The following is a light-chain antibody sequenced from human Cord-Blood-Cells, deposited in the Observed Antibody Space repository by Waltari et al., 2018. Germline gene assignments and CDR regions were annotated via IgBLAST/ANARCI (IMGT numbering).Light chain of an antibody. CDR3: SSYAGSNYV. Sequence: QSALTQPPSASGSPGQPVTIPCTGTSSDVGGYNYVSWYQQHPGKAPKLMIYEVSKRPSGVPDRFSGSKSGNTASLTVSGLQAEDEADYYCSSYAGSNYVFGTGTKVTVL. CDR2: EVS. J-gene: IGLJ1*01. V-gene: IGLV2-8*01. CDR1: SSDVGGYNY.